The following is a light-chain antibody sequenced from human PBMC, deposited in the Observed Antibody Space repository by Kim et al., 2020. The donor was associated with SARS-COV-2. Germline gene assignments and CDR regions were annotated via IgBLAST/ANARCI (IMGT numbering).Light chain of an antibody. CDR1: RSVGSN. Sequence: GERAPLPCRASRSVGSNLAWYQHKPGQAPRLLIFDTSKRATGVPARFSGSGSGTLFTLTISDLQSEDFAFYYCQQYMNWPPYTFGQGTKLEI. J-gene: IGKJ2*01. CDR3: QQYMNWPPYT. CDR2: DTS. V-gene: IGKV3-15*01.